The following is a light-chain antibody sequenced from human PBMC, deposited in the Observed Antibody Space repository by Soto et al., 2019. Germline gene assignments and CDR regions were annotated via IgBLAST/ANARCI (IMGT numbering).Light chain of an antibody. J-gene: IGKJ1*01. CDR2: WAS. Sequence: DIVMTQSPDSLAVSLGERATINCKSSQSVLYSSNNRNYLAWYQQKPGQPPKLLIYWASTRESGVPDRFSGSGSETDFTPTISSLQAEDVAVYYCQQYYSTPPTFGQGTKVEIK. CDR1: QSVLYSSNNRNY. CDR3: QQYYSTPPT. V-gene: IGKV4-1*01.